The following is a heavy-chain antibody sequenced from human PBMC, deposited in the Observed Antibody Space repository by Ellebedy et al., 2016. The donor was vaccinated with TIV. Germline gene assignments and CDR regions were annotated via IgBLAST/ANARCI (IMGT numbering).Heavy chain of an antibody. CDR1: GFTFSTYS. J-gene: IGHJ4*02. Sequence: GGSLRLXCAASGFTFSTYSMNWVRQSPGKGLEWVSSISSSSSFIYYADSVKGRFTISRDNAKNSLFLQMNGLRAEDTAVYYCASSLQYYYGSGRYYFDYWGQGTLVTVSS. V-gene: IGHV3-21*01. CDR3: ASSLQYYYGSGRYYFDY. D-gene: IGHD3-10*01. CDR2: ISSSSSFI.